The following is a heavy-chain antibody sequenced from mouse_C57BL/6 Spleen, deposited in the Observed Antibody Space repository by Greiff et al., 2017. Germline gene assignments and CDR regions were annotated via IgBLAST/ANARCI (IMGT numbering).Heavy chain of an antibody. CDR1: GYTFTDYG. J-gene: IGHJ2*01. V-gene: IGHV1-15*01. CDR3: TRVDY. Sequence: VQLQQSGAELVRPGASVTLSCKASGYTFTDYGMHWVKQTPVPGLEWIGAIDPETGGTAYNQKFKGKAILTADNSSSTAYMELRSLTSEDSAVYYCTRVDYWRQGTTLTVSS. CDR2: IDPETGGT.